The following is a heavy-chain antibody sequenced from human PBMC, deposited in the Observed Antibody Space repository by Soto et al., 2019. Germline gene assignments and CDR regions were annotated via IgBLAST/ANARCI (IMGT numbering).Heavy chain of an antibody. CDR3: ARVQGRQYYALGSYAVFDY. Sequence: QVQLVQSGAEVKTPGASVKVSCKTSGYTFTSYDIHWVRQATGQGLEWMAWMNPNNGDTRYAPKFQGRVTQTNNTSISTAYMELSSLTSDDTAVYYCARVQGRQYYALGSYAVFDYRGQGTLVTVS. J-gene: IGHJ4*02. V-gene: IGHV1-8*01. CDR1: GYTFTSYD. D-gene: IGHD3-10*01. CDR2: MNPNNGDT.